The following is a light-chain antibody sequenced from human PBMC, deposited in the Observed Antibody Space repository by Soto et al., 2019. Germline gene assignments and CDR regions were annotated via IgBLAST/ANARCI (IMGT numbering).Light chain of an antibody. CDR3: QQYGSSPQWT. V-gene: IGKV3-15*01. CDR2: GSS. CDR1: QSVNSD. J-gene: IGKJ1*01. Sequence: ETVMTQSPATLSVSPGERATLSCRASQSVNSDLAWYQKKPGQAPRLLIYGSSTRATGIPARFSGGGSGTEFTLTISSLQSEDFAVYYCQQYGSSPQWTFGQGTKV.